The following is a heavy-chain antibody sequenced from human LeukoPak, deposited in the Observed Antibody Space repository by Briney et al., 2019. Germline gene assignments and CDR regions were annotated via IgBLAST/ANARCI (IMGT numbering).Heavy chain of an antibody. V-gene: IGHV4-34*01. CDR1: GGSISSYY. CDR3: ARGLHYNILTGGMDV. Sequence: PSETLSLTCTVSGGSISSYYWSWIRQSPEKGLEWIGEMSHTGATNYNPSLKSRVTVSVDTSKKQFSLNLRSVTAADTAVYYCARGLHYNILTGGMDVWGQGTTVIVSS. J-gene: IGHJ6*02. CDR2: MSHTGAT. D-gene: IGHD3-9*01.